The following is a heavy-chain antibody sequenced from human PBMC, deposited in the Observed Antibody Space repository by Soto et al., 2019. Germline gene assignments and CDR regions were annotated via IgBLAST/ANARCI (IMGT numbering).Heavy chain of an antibody. V-gene: IGHV4-4*02. CDR1: GGSVRAPDW. J-gene: IGHJ5*01. D-gene: IGHD1-1*01. Sequence: QVHLQESGPGLAAPSGTLSLTCTLSGGSVRAPDWWNWVRQSPDKGLERIAEVHISGHSNYNPSLRSRVSVSIDSSKNQFYLNLNSVTAAGTAIYYCARVRQGCSANNCYFDPWGQGTQVTISS. CDR2: VHISGHS. CDR3: ARVRQGCSANNCYFDP.